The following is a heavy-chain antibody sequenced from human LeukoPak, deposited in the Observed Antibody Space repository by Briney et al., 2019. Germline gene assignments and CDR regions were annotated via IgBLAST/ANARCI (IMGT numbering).Heavy chain of an antibody. Sequence: PSETLSLTCAVYGGSFSGYYWSWIRQPPGKGLEWIGEINHSGSTNYNPSLKSRVTISVDTSKNQFSLKLSSVTAADTAVYYCARQVGYCSSTSCSVWFDPWGQGTLVTVSS. V-gene: IGHV4-34*01. CDR3: ARQVGYCSSTSCSVWFDP. D-gene: IGHD2-2*01. CDR2: INHSGST. J-gene: IGHJ5*02. CDR1: GGSFSGYY.